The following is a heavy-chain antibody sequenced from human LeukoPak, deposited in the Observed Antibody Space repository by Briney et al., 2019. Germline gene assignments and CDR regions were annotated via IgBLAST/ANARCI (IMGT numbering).Heavy chain of an antibody. CDR2: INPSGGST. V-gene: IGHV1-46*01. CDR3: ARHSGRVYYFGY. Sequence: GASVKVSCKASGYTFTSYYLHWVRQAPGQGLEWMGIINPSGGSTNYAQKFQGRVTMTRDTSTSTVYMELSSLRSEDTAVYYCARHSGRVYYFGYWGQGTLVTVSS. J-gene: IGHJ4*02. D-gene: IGHD1-26*01. CDR1: GYTFTSYY.